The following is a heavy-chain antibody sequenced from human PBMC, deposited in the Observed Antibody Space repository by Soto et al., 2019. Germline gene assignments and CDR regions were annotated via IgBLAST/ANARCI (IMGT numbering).Heavy chain of an antibody. J-gene: IGHJ5*02. V-gene: IGHV4-4*02. CDR1: GGSISSSNW. Sequence: QVQLQESGPGLVKPSGTLSLTCAVSGGSISSSNWWSWVRQPPGKGLEWIGEIYYSGSTYYNPSLKSRVTISVDTSKNQFSLKLSSVTAADTAVYYCARTAPRRVPFDPWGQGTLVTVSS. CDR3: ARTAPRRVPFDP. D-gene: IGHD1-1*01. CDR2: IYYSGST.